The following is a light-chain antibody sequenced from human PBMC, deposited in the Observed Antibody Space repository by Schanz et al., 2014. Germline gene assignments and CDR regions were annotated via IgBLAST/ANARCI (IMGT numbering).Light chain of an antibody. CDR1: SSDIGAYNF. CDR3: CSYEGSYYV. V-gene: IGLV2-11*01. CDR2: DVS. J-gene: IGLJ1*01. Sequence: QSALTQPRSVSGSPGQSVTISCTGTSSDIGAYNFVSWYQQHPGKAPKLMIYDVSKRPSGVPDRFSGSKSGNTASLTISGLQAEDEADYYCCSYEGSYYVFGTGTKLTVL.